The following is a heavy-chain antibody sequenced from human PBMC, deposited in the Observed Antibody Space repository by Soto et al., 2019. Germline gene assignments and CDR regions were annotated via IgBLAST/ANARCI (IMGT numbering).Heavy chain of an antibody. D-gene: IGHD2-8*01. V-gene: IGHV3-23*01. Sequence: GGSLRLSCAASGFTFSTYAMNWVRQAPGKGLEWVSTISGSDGSTYYADSVKGRFTISIDNSKNTLYLQMNSLRAEDMAVYYCAKDLNDVVLMVYAITGLDYWGQGTLVTVS. CDR1: GFTFSTYA. CDR3: AKDLNDVVLMVYAITGLDY. CDR2: ISGSDGST. J-gene: IGHJ4*02.